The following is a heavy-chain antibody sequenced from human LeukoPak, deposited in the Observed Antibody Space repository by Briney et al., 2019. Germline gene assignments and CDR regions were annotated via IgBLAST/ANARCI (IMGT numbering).Heavy chain of an antibody. CDR1: GFTFSNAW. CDR2: IRGKANTYAT. Sequence: GGSLRLSCAASGFTFSNAWMSWVRQASGKGLEWVGRIRGKANTYATAYGESVKGRFTISRDDSKNTAYLQMNSLKTEDTAVYYCTRKEDYYASGNAFDIWGQGTMVTVSS. J-gene: IGHJ3*02. V-gene: IGHV3-73*01. CDR3: TRKEDYYASGNAFDI. D-gene: IGHD3-10*01.